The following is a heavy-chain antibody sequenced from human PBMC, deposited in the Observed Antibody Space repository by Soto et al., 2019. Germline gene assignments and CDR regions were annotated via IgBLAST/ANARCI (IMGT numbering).Heavy chain of an antibody. D-gene: IGHD3-3*01. CDR2: IYPSDSDT. CDR3: ARGGVSTRTFDY. Sequence: GESLKISCNGSGYNFAGYWIAWVRQMPGKGLELMGIIYPSDSDTRYRPSFQGQVTISADKSISSAYLQWSSLRASDTDMYYCARGGVSTRTFDYWGQGTPVTVS. CDR1: GYNFAGYW. J-gene: IGHJ4*02. V-gene: IGHV5-51*01.